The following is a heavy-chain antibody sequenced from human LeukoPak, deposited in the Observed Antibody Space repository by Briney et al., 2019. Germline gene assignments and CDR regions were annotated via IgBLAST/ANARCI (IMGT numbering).Heavy chain of an antibody. V-gene: IGHV3-53*01. CDR1: GFTVSSNY. CDR2: IYSGGGT. Sequence: GGSLRLSCAASGFTVSSNYMSWVRQAPGKGLEWVSVIYSGGGTYYADFVKGRFTISRDNSKNTLYLQMNSLRAEDTAVYYCARGELTTGNAFAIWGQGTMVTVSS. J-gene: IGHJ3*02. CDR3: ARGELTTGNAFAI. D-gene: IGHD3-22*01.